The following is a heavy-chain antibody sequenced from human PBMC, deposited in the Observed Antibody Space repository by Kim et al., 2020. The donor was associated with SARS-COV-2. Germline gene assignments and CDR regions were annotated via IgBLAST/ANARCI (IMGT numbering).Heavy chain of an antibody. V-gene: IGHV1-24*01. D-gene: IGHD6-13*01. J-gene: IGHJ5*02. CDR2: FDPEDGET. CDR3: ATSPSIAAASWFDP. Sequence: ASVEVSCKVSGYTLTELSMHWVRQAPGKGLEWMGGFDPEDGETIYAQKFQGRVTMTEDTSTDTAYMELSSLRSEDTAVYYCATSPSIAAASWFDPWGQGTLVTVSS. CDR1: GYTLTELS.